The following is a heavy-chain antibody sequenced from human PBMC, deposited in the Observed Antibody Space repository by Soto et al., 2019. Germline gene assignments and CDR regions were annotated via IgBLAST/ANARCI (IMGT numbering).Heavy chain of an antibody. CDR3: ARDGEAALSPTTDGMDV. CDR2: INPSGGST. V-gene: IGHV1-46*01. D-gene: IGHD6-6*01. Sequence: ASVKVSCKASGYTFTSYYMYWVRQAPGQGLEWMGIINPSGGSTSYAQKFQGRVTMTRDTSTSTVYMELSSLRSEDTAVYYCARDGEAALSPTTDGMDVWGQGTTVTVSS. J-gene: IGHJ6*02. CDR1: GYTFTSYY.